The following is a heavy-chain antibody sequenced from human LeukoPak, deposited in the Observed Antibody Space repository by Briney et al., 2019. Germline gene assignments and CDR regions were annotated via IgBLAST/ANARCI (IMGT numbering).Heavy chain of an antibody. D-gene: IGHD1-26*01. CDR1: GFIFDDYA. Sequence: PGGSLRLSCAASGFIFDDYAMHWVRQAPGKGLEWVSLISWNGASTLYADSVKGRFTISRDNSKNSLYLQMHSLRVEDTALYYCAKWETVNGYFDLWGRGTLVTVSS. V-gene: IGHV3-43D*04. J-gene: IGHJ2*01. CDR2: ISWNGAST. CDR3: AKWETVNGYFDL.